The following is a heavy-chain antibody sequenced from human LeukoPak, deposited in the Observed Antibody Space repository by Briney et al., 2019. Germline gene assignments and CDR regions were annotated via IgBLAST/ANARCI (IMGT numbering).Heavy chain of an antibody. D-gene: IGHD3-10*01. CDR2: IRSKTYGGTT. CDR3: TGSFGELTFFDY. Sequence: GGSLRLSCTASGFTFGDYGMSWVRQAPGKGLEWVGFIRSKTYGGTTEYAASVKGRFTISRDDSKSIAYLQMNSLKTEDTAVYYCTGSFGELTFFDYWGQGTLVTVSS. J-gene: IGHJ4*02. V-gene: IGHV3-49*04. CDR1: GFTFGDYG.